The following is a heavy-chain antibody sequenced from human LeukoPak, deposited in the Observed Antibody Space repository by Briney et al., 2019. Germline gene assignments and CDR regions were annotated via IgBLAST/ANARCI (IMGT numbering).Heavy chain of an antibody. J-gene: IGHJ3*02. CDR1: GFTFSSYE. Sequence: PGGSLRLSCVASGFTFSSYEMNWVRQAPGKGLEWVSYITGSGSTIYYADPVKGRFTISRDNAKNSLYLQMNSLRAEDTAVYYCAREGRLTGDAFVIWGQGTMVTVSS. CDR3: AREGRLTGDAFVI. V-gene: IGHV3-48*03. D-gene: IGHD7-27*01. CDR2: ITGSGSTI.